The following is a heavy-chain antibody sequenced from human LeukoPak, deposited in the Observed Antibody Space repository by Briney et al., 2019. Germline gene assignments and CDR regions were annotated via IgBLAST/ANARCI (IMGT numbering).Heavy chain of an antibody. CDR2: INHSGST. CDR3: ARGGKYQLLSSYYYYGMDV. V-gene: IGHV4-34*01. CDR1: GGSFSGYY. D-gene: IGHD2-2*01. Sequence: SETLSLTCAVYGGSFSGYYWSWIRQPPGKGLECIGEINHSGSTNYNPSLKSRVTISVDTSKNQFSLKLSSVTAADTAVYYCARGGKYQLLSSYYYYGMDVWGKGTTVTVSS. J-gene: IGHJ6*04.